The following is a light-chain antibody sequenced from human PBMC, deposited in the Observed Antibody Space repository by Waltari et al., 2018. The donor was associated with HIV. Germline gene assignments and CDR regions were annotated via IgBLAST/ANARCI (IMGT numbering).Light chain of an antibody. J-gene: IGKJ1*01. CDR2: GAS. Sequence: EIVMTQSPATLSVSPGERATLSCKASQGVSSNLAWYQQKPGQAPRLLIYGASTRATGVPARFSGSGSETDFTLTVNGLQSEDFAVYYCQQYNNWPPWTFGQGTKVEIK. CDR1: QGVSSN. V-gene: IGKV3-15*01. CDR3: QQYNNWPPWT.